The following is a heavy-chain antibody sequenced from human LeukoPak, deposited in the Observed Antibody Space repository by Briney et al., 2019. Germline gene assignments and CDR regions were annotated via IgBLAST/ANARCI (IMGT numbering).Heavy chain of an antibody. Sequence: GGSLRLSCAASGFTVSSNYMSWVRQAPGKGLEWVSVIFTGGTTYYADSVKGRFTISRDNAKNSLYLQMNSLRAEDTAVYYCAELGITMIGGVWGKGTTVTISS. CDR3: AELGITMIGGV. J-gene: IGHJ6*04. V-gene: IGHV3-53*01. CDR2: IFTGGTT. CDR1: GFTVSSNY. D-gene: IGHD3-10*02.